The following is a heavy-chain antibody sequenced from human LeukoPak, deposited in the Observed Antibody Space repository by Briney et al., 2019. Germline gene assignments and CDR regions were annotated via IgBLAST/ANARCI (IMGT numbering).Heavy chain of an antibody. D-gene: IGHD4-17*01. CDR3: ARVNGDIDAFDI. V-gene: IGHV3-21*01. J-gene: IGHJ3*02. Sequence: PGGSLRLSCAASGFTFSSYSMNWVRQAPGKGLEWVSSISSSSSYIYYADSVKGRFTISRDNAKNSLYLQMNGLRAEDTAVYYCARVNGDIDAFDIWGQGTMVTVSS. CDR2: ISSSSSYI. CDR1: GFTFSSYS.